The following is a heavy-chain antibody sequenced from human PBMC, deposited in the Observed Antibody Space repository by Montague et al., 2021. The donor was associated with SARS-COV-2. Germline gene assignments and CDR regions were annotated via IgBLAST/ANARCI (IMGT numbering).Heavy chain of an antibody. CDR3: ARRGYYDSAGYYWHLDL. Sequence: SETLSLTCTVSGGSINDHYRSWIRQSPGRGLEWIGYISSNGKTNYNPSLKSRVTLSADASRNEFSLKLDSVTAADTAVYFCARRGYYDSAGYYWHLDLWGRGMLVTVSS. V-gene: IGHV4-4*09. CDR1: GGSINDHY. D-gene: IGHD3-22*01. CDR2: ISSNGKT. J-gene: IGHJ2*01.